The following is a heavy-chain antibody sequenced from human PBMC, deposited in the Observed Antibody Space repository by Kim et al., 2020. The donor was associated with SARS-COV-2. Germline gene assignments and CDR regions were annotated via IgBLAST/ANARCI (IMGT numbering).Heavy chain of an antibody. Sequence: ASVKVSCKASGYTFTSYYMHWVRQAPGQGLEWMGIINPSGGSTSYAQKFQGRVTMTRDTSTSTVYMELSSLRSEDTAVYYCARDRRSKQPLNWFDPWGQGTLVTVSS. CDR1: GYTFTSYY. J-gene: IGHJ5*02. V-gene: IGHV1-46*01. CDR2: INPSGGST. D-gene: IGHD6-25*01. CDR3: ARDRRSKQPLNWFDP.